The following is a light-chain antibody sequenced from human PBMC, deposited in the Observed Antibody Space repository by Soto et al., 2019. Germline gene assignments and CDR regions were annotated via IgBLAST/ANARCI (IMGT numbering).Light chain of an antibody. CDR2: DVS. CDR1: QTVPDTS. J-gene: IGKJ5*01. CDR3: QQCGSSST. V-gene: IGKV3-20*01. Sequence: EIVLTQSPGTLSLSPGERATLSCRASQTVPDTSLAWYLQTPGQAPRLLIYDVSTRAAGIPDRFSGSGSGADFTLTISRLEPEDFAVYHCQQCGSSSTFGPGTRLEIK.